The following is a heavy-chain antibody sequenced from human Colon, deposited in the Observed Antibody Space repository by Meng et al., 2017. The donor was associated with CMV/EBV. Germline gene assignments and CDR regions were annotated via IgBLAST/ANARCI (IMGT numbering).Heavy chain of an antibody. CDR2: IIPIFGTA. Sequence: SVKVSCKASGGTFSSYAISWVRQAPGQGLEWMGGIIPIFGTANYAQKFQGRVTITTDESTSTAYMELCSLRSEDTAVYYCARDTCSGGSCNLYYYYGMDVWGQGTTVTVSS. V-gene: IGHV1-69*05. CDR1: GGTFSSYA. CDR3: ARDTCSGGSCNLYYYYGMDV. J-gene: IGHJ6*02. D-gene: IGHD2-15*01.